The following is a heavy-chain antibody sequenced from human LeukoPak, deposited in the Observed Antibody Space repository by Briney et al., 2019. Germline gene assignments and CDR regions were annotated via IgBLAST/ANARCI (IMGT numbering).Heavy chain of an antibody. CDR2: IKRDGSEK. Sequence: PGGSLRLSCAASGFTFNSYWMNWVRQAPGKGLEWVANIKRDGSEKYYVGSVKGRFTISRDNAKNSLDLQMNSLRVEDTAVYRCARLGPASSGWPESFDYWGQGTLVTVSS. J-gene: IGHJ4*02. CDR3: ARLGPASSGWPESFDY. CDR1: GFTFNSYW. D-gene: IGHD6-19*01. V-gene: IGHV3-7*03.